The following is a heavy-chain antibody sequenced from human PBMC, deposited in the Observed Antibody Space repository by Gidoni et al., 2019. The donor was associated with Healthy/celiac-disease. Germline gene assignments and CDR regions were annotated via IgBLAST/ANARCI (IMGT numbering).Heavy chain of an antibody. V-gene: IGHV3-64D*08. D-gene: IGHD5-12*01. Sequence: EVQLVESGGGLVQPGGSLRLSCSASGFTFSSYAMHWVRQAPGKGLEYVSAISSNGGSTYYADSVKGRFTISRDNSKNTLYLQMSSLRAEDTAVYYCVKGDVEMATNPGYYYYGMDVWGQGTTVTVSS. CDR2: ISSNGGST. J-gene: IGHJ6*02. CDR3: VKGDVEMATNPGYYYYGMDV. CDR1: GFTFSSYA.